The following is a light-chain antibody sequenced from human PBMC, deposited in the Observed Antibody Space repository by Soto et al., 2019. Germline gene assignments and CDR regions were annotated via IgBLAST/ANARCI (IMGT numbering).Light chain of an antibody. J-gene: IGKJ1*01. CDR2: DAS. CDR3: QQYGSIPWT. V-gene: IGKV3-20*01. CDR1: ESVVSNY. Sequence: DIVLTQSPGPLSFSPGERATLSCMSTESVVSNYLAWYQLKPGQAPRLLIYDASSRATGIPDRFSGSGSGTDCTLTISRLEPEDVAVYYCQQYGSIPWTLGQGTKVDIK.